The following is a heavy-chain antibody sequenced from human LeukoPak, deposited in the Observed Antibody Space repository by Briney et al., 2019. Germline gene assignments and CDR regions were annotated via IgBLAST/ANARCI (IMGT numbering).Heavy chain of an antibody. CDR2: INHSGST. CDR1: GGSFSGYY. V-gene: IGHV4-34*01. CDR3: ARRSYYYGLPIVRAKYNWFDP. J-gene: IGHJ5*02. D-gene: IGHD3-10*01. Sequence: PSETLSLTCAVYGGSFSGYYWSWIRQPPGKGLEWIGEINHSGSTNYNPSLKSRVTISVDTSKNQFSLKLSSVTAADTAVYYCARRSYYYGLPIVRAKYNWFDPWGQGTQVTVSS.